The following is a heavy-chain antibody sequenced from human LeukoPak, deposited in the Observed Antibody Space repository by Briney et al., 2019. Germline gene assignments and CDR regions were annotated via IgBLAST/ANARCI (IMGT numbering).Heavy chain of an antibody. CDR3: ASPYCGGGSCYAHDGFDI. CDR1: GYTFTSYG. CDR2: ISGYNGNT. J-gene: IGHJ3*02. D-gene: IGHD2-15*01. V-gene: IGHV1-18*01. Sequence: ASVKVSCKASGYTFTSYGISWVRQAPGQGLEWMGRISGYNGNTNYAQKLQGRVTMTTDTSTSTAYMELRSLRSDDTAVYYCASPYCGGGSCYAHDGFDIWGQGTMVTVSS.